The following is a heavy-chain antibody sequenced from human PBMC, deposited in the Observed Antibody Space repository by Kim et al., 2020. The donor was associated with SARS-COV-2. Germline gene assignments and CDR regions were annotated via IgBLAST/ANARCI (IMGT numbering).Heavy chain of an antibody. J-gene: IGHJ2*01. V-gene: IGHV3-33*01. CDR1: GFTFSSYG. Sequence: GGSLRLSCAASGFTFSSYGMHWVRQAPGKGLEWVAVIWYDGSNKYYADSVKGRFTISRDNSKNTLYLQMNSLRAEDTAVYYCARAEPIAVAGRTLRFNWYFDLWGRGTLVTVSS. CDR2: IWYDGSNK. CDR3: ARAEPIAVAGRTLRFNWYFDL. D-gene: IGHD6-19*01.